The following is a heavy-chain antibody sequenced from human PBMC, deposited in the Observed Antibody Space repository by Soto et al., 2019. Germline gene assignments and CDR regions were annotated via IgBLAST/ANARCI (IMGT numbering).Heavy chain of an antibody. CDR3: ARDLRRAGFEYYYYGMDV. J-gene: IGHJ6*02. CDR1: GYTFTGYY. CDR2: INPNSGGT. V-gene: IGHV1-2*04. Sequence: GASVKVSCKASGYTFTGYYMHWVRQAPGQGLEWMGWINPNSGGTNYAQKFQGWVTMTRDTSISTAYMELSRLRSDDTAVYYCARDLRRAGFEYYYYGMDVWGQGTTVTVSS. D-gene: IGHD3-3*01.